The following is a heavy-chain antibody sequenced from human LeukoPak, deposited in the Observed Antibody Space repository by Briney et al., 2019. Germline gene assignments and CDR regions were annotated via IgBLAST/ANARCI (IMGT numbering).Heavy chain of an antibody. D-gene: IGHD3-10*01. CDR1: GGSISSYY. Sequence: PSEILSLTCTVSGGSISSYYWSWIRQPAGKGLEWIGRIYTSGSTNYNPSLKSRVTMSVDTSKNQFSLKLSSVTAADTAVYYCARVTTMVRGDNYMDVWGKGTTVTVSS. CDR2: IYTSGST. J-gene: IGHJ6*03. V-gene: IGHV4-4*07. CDR3: ARVTTMVRGDNYMDV.